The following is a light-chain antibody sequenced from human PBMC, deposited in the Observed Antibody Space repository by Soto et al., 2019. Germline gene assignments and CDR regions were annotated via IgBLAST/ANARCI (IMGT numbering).Light chain of an antibody. J-gene: IGLJ2*01. CDR3: AAWDDSLNGVV. CDR2: TNN. Sequence: QSVLTQLPSASGTPGQGVTISCSGSRSNIGSNTVNWYQQLPGTAPKLLIYTNNQRPSGVPDRFSGSKSGTSASLAISGLQSEDEADYYCAAWDDSLNGVVFGGGTKVTVL. V-gene: IGLV1-44*01. CDR1: RSNIGSNT.